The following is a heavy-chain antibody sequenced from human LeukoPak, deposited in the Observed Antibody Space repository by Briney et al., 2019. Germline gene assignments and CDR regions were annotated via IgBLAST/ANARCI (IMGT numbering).Heavy chain of an antibody. CDR1: GFTFSMYA. V-gene: IGHV3-64*01. Sequence: GGSLRLSCAASGFTFSMYAMHWVRQAPGKGLEYVSAISSDGGSTYYANSVKSRFTISRDNSKNTLYLQMGSLRAEDMAVYYCVNYGMDVWGQGTTVTVSS. CDR3: VNYGMDV. CDR2: ISSDGGST. J-gene: IGHJ6*02.